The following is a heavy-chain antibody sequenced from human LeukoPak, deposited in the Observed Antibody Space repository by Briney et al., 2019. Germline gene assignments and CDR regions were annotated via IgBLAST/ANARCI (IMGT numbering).Heavy chain of an antibody. CDR1: GDSISSSSYY. J-gene: IGHJ5*02. CDR2: IYYSGST. Sequence: PSETLSLTCTVSGDSISSSSYYWGRIRQPPGKGLEWIGSIYYSGSTYYNPSLKSRVTISVDTSKNQFSLKLSSVTAADTAVYYCARHSTIFGEVGGFDPWGQGTLVTVSS. V-gene: IGHV4-39*01. D-gene: IGHD3-3*01. CDR3: ARHSTIFGEVGGFDP.